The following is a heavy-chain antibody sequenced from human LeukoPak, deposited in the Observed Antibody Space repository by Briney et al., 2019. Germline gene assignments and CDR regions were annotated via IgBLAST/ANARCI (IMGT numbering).Heavy chain of an antibody. Sequence: GWSLRLSCAASGFNFNDYDINWVRQVPGKGLEWVSGINWNSVHIGYADSVKGRFTIYRDNAQKSVHLQMSSLRPEDTALYYCSTSRPDRFIDSWGQGTLVTVST. CDR2: INWNSVHI. D-gene: IGHD1-14*01. V-gene: IGHV3-9*01. CDR3: STSRPDRFIDS. CDR1: GFNFNDYD. J-gene: IGHJ4*02.